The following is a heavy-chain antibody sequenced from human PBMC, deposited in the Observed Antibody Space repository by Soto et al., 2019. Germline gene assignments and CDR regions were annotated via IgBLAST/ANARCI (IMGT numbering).Heavy chain of an antibody. J-gene: IGHJ5*02. CDR3: AKEGFDP. V-gene: IGHV3-30*18. CDR2: ISYDGSNK. CDR1: GFTFSSYG. Sequence: QVQLVESGGGVVQPGRSLRLSCAASGFTFSSYGMHWVRQAPGKGLEWVAVISYDGSNKYYADSVKGRFTISRDNSKKTLYLQMNSLRAEDTAVYYCAKEGFDPWGQGTLVTVSS.